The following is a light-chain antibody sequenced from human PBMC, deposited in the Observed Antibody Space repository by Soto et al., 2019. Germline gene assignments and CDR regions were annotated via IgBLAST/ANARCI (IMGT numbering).Light chain of an antibody. Sequence: QSVLTQPASVSGSPGQSVNISCTGTTCAVGGYISVSWYQQHPGKAPKLMIYEVSNRPSGVSNRVSGSKSGDTASLTISGLQAEDEADYYCSSYTDDRSYVFGSGTKVTVL. J-gene: IGLJ1*01. CDR1: TCAVGGYIS. CDR3: SSYTDDRSYV. V-gene: IGLV2-14*01. CDR2: EVS.